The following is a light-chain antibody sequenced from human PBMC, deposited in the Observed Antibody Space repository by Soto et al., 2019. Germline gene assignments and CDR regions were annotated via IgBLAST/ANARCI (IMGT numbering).Light chain of an antibody. CDR1: QTVTSNY. J-gene: IGKJ1*01. V-gene: IGKV3-20*01. CDR3: LQYAGSPST. CDR2: GAS. Sequence: EIVLTQSPGTLSLSPGERATLSCRASQTVTSNYLAWYQRKPGQAPRLLIYGASSRATDIPDRFSGSGSGTDFTLTITRLEPEDFAVYFCLQYAGSPSTFGKGTKVEIK.